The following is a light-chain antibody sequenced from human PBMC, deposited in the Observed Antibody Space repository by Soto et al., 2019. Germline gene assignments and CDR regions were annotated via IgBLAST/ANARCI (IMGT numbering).Light chain of an antibody. CDR2: GAS. CDR1: QSVISSY. CDR3: SQLCSSLPYT. J-gene: IGKJ2*01. Sequence: EIVLTQSPGTLSLSPGERATLSCRASQSVISSYLAWYQQKPGQAPRLLIYGASSRATGIPDRFSGSGSGTDFTLTISRLEPEEFAVYFFSQLCSSLPYTFGQGTKLEIK. V-gene: IGKV3-20*01.